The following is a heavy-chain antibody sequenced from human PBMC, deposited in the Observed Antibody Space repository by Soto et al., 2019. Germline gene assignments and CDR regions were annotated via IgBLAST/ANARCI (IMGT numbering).Heavy chain of an antibody. J-gene: IGHJ6*02. V-gene: IGHV4-59*01. CDR1: GGSIISYY. D-gene: IGHD3-10*01. CDR3: ARDRVTPSGMDV. CDR2: IYYSGST. Sequence: LSLTCTVSGGSIISYYWSWIRQPPGKGLEWIGYIYYSGSTNCNPSLKSRVTISVDTSKNQFSLKLSSVTAADTAVYYCARDRVTPSGMDVWGQGTTVTVSS.